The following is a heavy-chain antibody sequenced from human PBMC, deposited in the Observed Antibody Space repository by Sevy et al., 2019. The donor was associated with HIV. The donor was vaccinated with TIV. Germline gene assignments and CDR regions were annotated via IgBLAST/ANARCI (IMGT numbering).Heavy chain of an antibody. CDR2: VNSDGLIT. CDR3: ARGSAGCPTA. V-gene: IGHV3-74*01. D-gene: IGHD2-15*01. J-gene: IGHJ5*02. Sequence: GGSLRLSCAVSGSSFSHSYMHWVRQSPGKGLMWVSRVNSDGLITTYADSVKGRFTISRDNARHTVYLQMNSLRADDTAVYYCARGSAGCPTALGPGTLVTVSS. CDR1: GSSFSHSY.